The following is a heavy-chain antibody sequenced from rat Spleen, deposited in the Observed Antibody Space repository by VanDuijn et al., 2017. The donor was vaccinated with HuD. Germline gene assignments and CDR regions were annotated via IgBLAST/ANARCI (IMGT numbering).Heavy chain of an antibody. CDR2: ISHTGGTT. Sequence: EVQLVESGGGLVQPGRSLKLSCEASGFAFKNYWMTWIGQAPGKGLEWVSSISHTGGTTNYPDSVKGRFTISRDNAETTLYLKMNSLRSEDTATYYCTRGIYYGYNAFVYWGQGTLVTVSS. CDR1: GFAFKNYW. V-gene: IGHV5-31*01. J-gene: IGHJ3*01. CDR3: TRGIYYGYNAFVY. D-gene: IGHD1-9*01.